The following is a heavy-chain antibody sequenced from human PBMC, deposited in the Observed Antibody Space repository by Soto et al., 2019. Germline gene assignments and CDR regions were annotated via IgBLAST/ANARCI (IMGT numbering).Heavy chain of an antibody. J-gene: IGHJ4*02. V-gene: IGHV1-69*13. CDR2: IIPIFGTA. D-gene: IGHD6-13*01. CDR3: ARSRAGIAAAGPLGY. CDR1: GGTFSSYA. Sequence: SVKVSCRASGGTFSSYAISWVRQAPGQGLEWMGGIIPIFGTANYAQKFQGRVTITADESTSTAYMELSSLRSEDTAVYYCARSRAGIAAAGPLGYWGQGTLVTVSS.